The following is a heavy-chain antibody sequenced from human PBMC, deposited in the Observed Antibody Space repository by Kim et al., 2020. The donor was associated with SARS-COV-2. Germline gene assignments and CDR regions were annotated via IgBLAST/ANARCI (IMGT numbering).Heavy chain of an antibody. CDR3: AGVHLFKRYRVH. V-gene: IGHV4-39*02. Sequence: SETLSLTCTVSDVSTWSRGYYSGWIRRPPRMGLEGFGSIFYSASTYYNQSLKSQVTMFVDTCGNYFCLTLSSVTAADTAVNYCAGVHLFKRYRVHWAQ. D-gene: IGHD1-26*01. J-gene: IGHJ1*01. CDR1: DVSTWSRGYY. CDR2: IFYSAST.